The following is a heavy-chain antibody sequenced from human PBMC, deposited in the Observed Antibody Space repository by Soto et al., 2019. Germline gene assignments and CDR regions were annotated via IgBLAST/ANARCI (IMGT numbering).Heavy chain of an antibody. V-gene: IGHV3-33*01. CDR1: GFDFSTYG. CDR3: ARAVGPFDY. J-gene: IGHJ4*02. Sequence: QVQLVESGGGVVQPGRSLRLSCAASGFDFSTYGMHWVRQAPGKGPEWVAVIWYDGSNKYYADSVRGRFIISRDNSKSTLFLQLNSLRGDDTAVYYCARAVGPFDYWGQGTLVTASS. CDR2: IWYDGSNK. D-gene: IGHD1-26*01.